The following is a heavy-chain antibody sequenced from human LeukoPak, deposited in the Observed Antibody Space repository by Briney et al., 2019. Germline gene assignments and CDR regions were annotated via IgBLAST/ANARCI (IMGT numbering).Heavy chain of an antibody. J-gene: IGHJ4*02. CDR1: GGSISSYY. Sequence: SETLSLTCTVSGGSISSYYWRWIRQPPGKGLEWIADIYYSGSTNYNPSLQSRVTISVDTSKNQFSLKLSSVTAADTALYYCARGLSSHSSGWYYFDYWGQGTLVTVSS. D-gene: IGHD6-19*01. CDR3: ARGLSSHSSGWYYFDY. V-gene: IGHV4-59*01. CDR2: IYYSGST.